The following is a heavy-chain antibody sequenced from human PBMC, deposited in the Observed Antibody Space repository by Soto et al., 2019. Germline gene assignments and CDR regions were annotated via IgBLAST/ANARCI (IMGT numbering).Heavy chain of an antibody. D-gene: IGHD1-26*01. CDR3: ERHFNSPTIHHGVDY. V-gene: IGHV4-39*01. CDR2: FYYSGNT. J-gene: IGHJ4*02. Sequence: QLQLQESGPGLVKPSETLSLTCTVSGDSISSSTYYWGWVRQPPGKGLEWIGSFYYSGNTYYNPSLQSRVTISVDTSKNQFSLRLSSLTAADTAVYFCERHFNSPTIHHGVDYWGQGALVTVSS. CDR1: GDSISSSTYY.